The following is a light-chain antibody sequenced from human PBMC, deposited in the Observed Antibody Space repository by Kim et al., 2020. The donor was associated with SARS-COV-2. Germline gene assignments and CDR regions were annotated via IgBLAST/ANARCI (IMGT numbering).Light chain of an antibody. CDR2: EVD. V-gene: IGLV2-8*01. Sequence: QSALTQPPSASGSPGHSVTISCTGTNSDIGAYNYVSWYQHHPGKAPILIIYEVDKRPSGVPDRFSGSSSGNTASLTISGAQAEDEADFYCQSRDSDGNVLFGGGTKVTVL. CDR1: NSDIGAYNY. J-gene: IGLJ2*01. CDR3: QSRDSDGNVL.